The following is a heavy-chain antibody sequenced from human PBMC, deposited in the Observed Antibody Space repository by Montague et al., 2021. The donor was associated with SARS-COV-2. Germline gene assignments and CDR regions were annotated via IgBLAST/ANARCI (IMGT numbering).Heavy chain of an antibody. CDR1: GFTFSSYA. J-gene: IGHJ1*01. CDR2: ISYDGSNK. Sequence: SLRLPCAASGFTFSSYAMHWVRQAPGKGLEWVAVISYDGSNKYYADSVKGRFTISRDNSKNTLYLQMNSLRAEDTAVYYCARDVFPPSSWPAEYFQHWGQGTLVTVSS. D-gene: IGHD6-13*01. V-gene: IGHV3-30-3*01. CDR3: ARDVFPPSSWPAEYFQH.